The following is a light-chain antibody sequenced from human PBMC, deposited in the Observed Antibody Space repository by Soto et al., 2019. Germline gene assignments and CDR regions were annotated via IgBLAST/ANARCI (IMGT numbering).Light chain of an antibody. CDR3: QQYGSSPTT. V-gene: IGKV3-20*01. CDR1: QRGSGSY. J-gene: IGKJ3*01. CDR2: GAS. Sequence: IVLTQSPGTLSLSPGDGATLSCRASQRGSGSYLAWYQPRPGQAPRLVIYGASRRAAGIPDRFSGSGSGTEFTLRISRLEPEDFAVSYCQQYGSSPTTFGPGNKVDI.